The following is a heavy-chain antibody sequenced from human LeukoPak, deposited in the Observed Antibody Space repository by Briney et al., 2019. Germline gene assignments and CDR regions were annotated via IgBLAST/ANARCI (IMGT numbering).Heavy chain of an antibody. V-gene: IGHV3-11*04. Sequence: SYISSTGSTIYYALSVKDRLTISRDNAKSSLYLQMNSLRAEDTAAYYCARGGSFFQFDYWGQGTLVTVSS. CDR2: ISSTGSTI. CDR3: ARGGSFFQFDY. J-gene: IGHJ4*02. D-gene: IGHD1-26*01.